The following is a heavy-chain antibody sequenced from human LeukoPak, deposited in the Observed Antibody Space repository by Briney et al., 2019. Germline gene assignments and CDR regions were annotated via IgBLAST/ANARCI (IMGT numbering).Heavy chain of an antibody. CDR1: GFTFDDYG. CDR2: INWNGGST. J-gene: IGHJ4*02. Sequence: GGSLRLSCAASGFTFDDYGMSWVRQAPGKGLEWVSGINWNGGSTGYADSVKGRFTISRDNAKNSLYLQMNSLRAEDTAVYYCARAGFTFSDYFGSFFDYWGQGTLVTVSS. D-gene: IGHD3-10*01. V-gene: IGHV3-20*04. CDR3: ARAGFTFSDYFGSFFDY.